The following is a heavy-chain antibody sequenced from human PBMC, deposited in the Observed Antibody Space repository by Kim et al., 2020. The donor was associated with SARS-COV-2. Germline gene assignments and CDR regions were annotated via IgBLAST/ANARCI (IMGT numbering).Heavy chain of an antibody. D-gene: IGHD1-26*01. CDR1: GGSVSSGSYY. J-gene: IGHJ6*02. Sequence: SETLSLTCTVSGGSVSSGSYYWSWIRQPPGKGLEWIGYIYYSGSTNYNPSLKSRVTISVDTSKNQFSLKLSSVTAADTAVYYCASWELLRDYYYYGMDVWGQGTTVTVSS. CDR2: IYYSGST. V-gene: IGHV4-61*01. CDR3: ASWELLRDYYYYGMDV.